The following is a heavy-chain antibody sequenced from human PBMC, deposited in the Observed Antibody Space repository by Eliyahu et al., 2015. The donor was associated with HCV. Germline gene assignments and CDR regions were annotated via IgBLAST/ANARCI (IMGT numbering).Heavy chain of an antibody. CDR3: AKILNEMGWAYSSGAEYFQH. Sequence: EVQLLESGGGLVQPGGSLRLSCAASGFTFSSYAMSWVRQAPGKGLEWVSAISGSGGSTYYADSVKGRFTISRDNSKNTLYLQMNSLRAEDTAVYYCAKILNEMGWAYSSGAEYFQHWGQGTLVTVSS. CDR1: GFTFSSYA. CDR2: ISGSGGST. J-gene: IGHJ1*01. D-gene: IGHD6-19*01. V-gene: IGHV3-23*01.